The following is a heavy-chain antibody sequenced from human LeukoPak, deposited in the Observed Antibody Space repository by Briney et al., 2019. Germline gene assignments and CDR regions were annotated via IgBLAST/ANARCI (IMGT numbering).Heavy chain of an antibody. Sequence: ASVKVSCKASGGTFSSYAISWVRQAPGQGLEWMGRIIPILGIANYAQKFQGRVTITADKSTSTAYMELSSLRSEDMAVYYCARDLPENYYDSSGYYSPQSDYWGQGTLVTVSS. CDR3: ARDLPENYYDSSGYYSPQSDY. CDR1: GGTFSSYA. V-gene: IGHV1-69*04. D-gene: IGHD3-22*01. CDR2: IIPILGIA. J-gene: IGHJ4*02.